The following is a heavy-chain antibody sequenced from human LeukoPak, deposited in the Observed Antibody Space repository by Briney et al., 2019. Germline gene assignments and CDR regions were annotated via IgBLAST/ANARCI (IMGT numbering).Heavy chain of an antibody. J-gene: IGHJ4*02. CDR1: GGSMSPYH. V-gene: IGHV4-59*01. D-gene: IGHD6-19*01. CDR3: ARGFSSGWYRIDY. CDR2: IYYSGST. Sequence: SETLSLTCTVSGGSMSPYHWGWIRQPPGKGLEWIGYIYYSGSTNYNPSLKSRVTISVDTSKNQFSLKLSSVTAADTAVYYCARGFSSGWYRIDYWGQGTLVTVSS.